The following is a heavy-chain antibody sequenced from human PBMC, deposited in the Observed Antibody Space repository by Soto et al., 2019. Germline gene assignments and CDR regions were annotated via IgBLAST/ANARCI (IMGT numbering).Heavy chain of an antibody. Sequence: QLQLQESGPGLVKPSETLSLTCTVSGGSISSSSYYWGWIRQPPGKGLEWIGSIYYSGSTYYNPSLKSRVTISVDTSKNQFSLKLSSVTAADTAVYYCASPRVGGWYGGGYGMDVWGQGTTVTVSS. CDR1: GGSISSSSYY. CDR2: IYYSGST. D-gene: IGHD6-19*01. J-gene: IGHJ6*02. V-gene: IGHV4-39*01. CDR3: ASPRVGGWYGGGYGMDV.